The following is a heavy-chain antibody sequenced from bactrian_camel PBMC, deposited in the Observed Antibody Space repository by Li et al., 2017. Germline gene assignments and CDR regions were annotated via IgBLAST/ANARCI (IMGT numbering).Heavy chain of an antibody. CDR1: GFTLRDFD. CDR3: NTVWYDLEKGPVDY. D-gene: IGHD3*01. V-gene: IGHV3S9*01. Sequence: VQLVESGGGSVQAGETLRLSCTASGFTLRDFDMAWYRQGPGNECEKVSTIARDGSTWVTDSVKGRFTLSPDNTKNTVYLQMNSLKPDDTGTYYCNTVWYDLEKGPVDYWGQGTQVTVS. CDR2: IARDGST. J-gene: IGHJ4*01.